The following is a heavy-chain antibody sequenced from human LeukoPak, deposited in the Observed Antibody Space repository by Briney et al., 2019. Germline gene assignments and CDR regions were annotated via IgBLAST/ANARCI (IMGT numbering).Heavy chain of an antibody. CDR1: GGAINFYY. D-gene: IGHD6-13*01. CDR2: IYSTGST. V-gene: IGHV4-4*07. CDR3: ARGIADPYSFDS. J-gene: IGHJ4*02. Sequence: PSETQSLTCTIWGGAINFYYWSWIRQPAGQGLASIGRIYSTGSTNYSPSLKSRVTMSVDKSKNQFSLNLSSVTAADTAVYYCARGIADPYSFDSWGQGTLVTVSS.